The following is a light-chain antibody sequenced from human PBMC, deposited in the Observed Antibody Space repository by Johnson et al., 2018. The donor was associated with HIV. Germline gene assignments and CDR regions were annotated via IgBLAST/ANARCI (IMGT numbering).Light chain of an antibody. Sequence: QSVLTQPPSVSAAPGQRVTISCSGGIANIGNNYVSWYQQLPGTAPKLLIYEHNKRPSGIPGRFSGSKSGTSATLGITGLQTGDEADYYCGTWDSSLSAGGTNYVFGTGTKVPVL. V-gene: IGLV1-51*02. J-gene: IGLJ1*01. CDR2: EHN. CDR3: GTWDSSLSAGGTNYV. CDR1: IANIGNNY.